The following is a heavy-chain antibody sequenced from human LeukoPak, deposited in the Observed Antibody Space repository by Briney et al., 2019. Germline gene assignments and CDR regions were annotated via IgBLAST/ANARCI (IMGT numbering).Heavy chain of an antibody. CDR2: IYSGGST. Sequence: PGGSLRLSCTASGFIVSSNSMTWVRQAPGKGLEWVSVIYSGGSTYYADSVKGRFTISRDNSKNTLSLQMNSLRAEDTAVYYCATSFSTPANYWGQGTLVTVSS. J-gene: IGHJ4*02. CDR3: ATSFSTPANY. D-gene: IGHD2-2*01. V-gene: IGHV3-66*01. CDR1: GFIVSSNS.